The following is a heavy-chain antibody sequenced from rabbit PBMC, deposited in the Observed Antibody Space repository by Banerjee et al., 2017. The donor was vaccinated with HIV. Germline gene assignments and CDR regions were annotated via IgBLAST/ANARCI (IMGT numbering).Heavy chain of an antibody. CDR2: IHTGDGST. V-gene: IGHV1S45*01. Sequence: QEQLVEYGGDLVQPEGSLTLTCKASGLDFSSSYWISWVRQAPGKGLEWIASIHTGDGSTHYANWAKGRFTISKTSSTTVTLQMTSLTAADTATYFCARSVVGTGYDDLWGPGTLVTVS. CDR1: GLDFSSSYW. D-gene: IGHD1-1*01. J-gene: IGHJ4*01. CDR3: ARSVVGTGYDDL.